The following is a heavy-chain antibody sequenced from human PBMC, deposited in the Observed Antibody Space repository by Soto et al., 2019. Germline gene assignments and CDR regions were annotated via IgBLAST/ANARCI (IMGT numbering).Heavy chain of an antibody. CDR2: ISGSGGST. CDR1: GFTFSSYA. D-gene: IGHD1-26*01. CDR3: AKDFNAGTFYYYYGMDV. V-gene: IGHV3-23*01. Sequence: GGSLRLSCAASGFTFSSYAMSWVRQAPGKGLEWVSAISGSGGSTYYADSVKGRFTLSRDNSKNTLYLQMNSLRAEDTAIYYCAKDFNAGTFYYYYGMDVWGQGTTVTVSS. J-gene: IGHJ6*02.